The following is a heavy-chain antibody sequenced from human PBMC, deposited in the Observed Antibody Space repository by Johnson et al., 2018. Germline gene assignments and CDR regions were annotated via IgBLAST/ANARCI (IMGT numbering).Heavy chain of an antibody. CDR3: ARDRFIQLGYYYYYMDV. J-gene: IGHJ6*03. Sequence: VRLVESGGGVVQPGRSLRLSCAASGFNFSSYGMHWVRQAPGKGLAWVAIISYDGSNKYYADSVKGRFIISRDNSKNTLYLQMNSLRAEDTAVYYCARDRFIQLGYYYYYMDVWGKGTTVTVSS. D-gene: IGHD5-18*01. CDR2: ISYDGSNK. V-gene: IGHV3-30*03. CDR1: GFNFSSYG.